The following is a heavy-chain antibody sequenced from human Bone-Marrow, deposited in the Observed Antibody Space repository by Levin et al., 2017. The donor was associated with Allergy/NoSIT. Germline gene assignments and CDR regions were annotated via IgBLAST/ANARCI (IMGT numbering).Heavy chain of an antibody. CDR3: ATSIAAPIFFG. V-gene: IGHV3-11*01. CDR1: GFTFSDYY. D-gene: IGHD6-6*01. J-gene: IGHJ4*02. Sequence: GESLKISCAASGFTFSDYYMSWIRQAPGKGLEWVSYISSSGSTIYYADSVKGRFTISRDNAKNSLYLQMNSLRAEDTAVYYCATSIAAPIFFGWGQGTLVTVSS. CDR2: ISSSGSTI.